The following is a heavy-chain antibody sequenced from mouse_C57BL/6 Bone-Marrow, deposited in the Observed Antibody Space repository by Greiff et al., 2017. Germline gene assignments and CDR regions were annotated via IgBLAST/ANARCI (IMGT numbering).Heavy chain of an antibody. CDR3: ARDDGSSIFDY. CDR1: GFTFSSYA. V-gene: IGHV5-4*01. CDR2: ISDGGSYT. J-gene: IGHJ2*01. Sequence: EVQLVESGGGLVKPGGSLKLSCAASGFTFSSYAMSWVRQTPEKRLEWVATISDGGSYTYYPDNVKGRFTISRDNAKNNLYLQMSHLKSEDTAMYYCARDDGSSIFDYWGQGTTLTVSS. D-gene: IGHD1-1*01.